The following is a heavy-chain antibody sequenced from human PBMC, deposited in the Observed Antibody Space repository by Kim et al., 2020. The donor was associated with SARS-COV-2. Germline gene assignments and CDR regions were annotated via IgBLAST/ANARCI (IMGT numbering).Heavy chain of an antibody. D-gene: IGHD3-9*01. CDR1: GFPFSSYS. V-gene: IGHV3-21*01. J-gene: IGHJ4*02. CDR2: ISSSSSYI. CDR3: ARDLYYDILTGYYNPGFDY. Sequence: GGSLRLSCAASGFPFSSYSMNWVRQAPGKGLEWVSSISSSSSYIYYADSVKGRFTISRDNAKNSLYLQMNSLRAEDTAVYYCARDLYYDILTGYYNPGFDYWGQGTLVTVSS.